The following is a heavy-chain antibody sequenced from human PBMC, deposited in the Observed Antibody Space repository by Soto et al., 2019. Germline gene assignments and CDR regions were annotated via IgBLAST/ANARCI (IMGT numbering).Heavy chain of an antibody. J-gene: IGHJ4*02. Sequence: SVKVSCKASGGSFSSYAISWVRQAPGQGLEWMGGIIPIFGTANYAQKFQGRVTITADESTSTAYMELSSLRSEDTAVYYCARGTREELLLFFDYWGQGTLVTVS. V-gene: IGHV1-69*13. CDR1: GGSFSSYA. CDR3: ARGTREELLLFFDY. CDR2: IIPIFGTA. D-gene: IGHD1-26*01.